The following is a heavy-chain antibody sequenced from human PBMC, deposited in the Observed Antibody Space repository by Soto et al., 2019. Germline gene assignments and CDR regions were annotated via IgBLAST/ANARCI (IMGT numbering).Heavy chain of an antibody. CDR3: ARDPGYRNGMDV. J-gene: IGHJ6*02. Sequence: EVQLVESGGGLVQPGGSLRLSCAASGFTVSSDYMTWVRQAPGKGLEWLSTVYSGGTTYYADSVKGRFIISRDNSENTLFLQMNNLRVEDTAMYYCARDPGYRNGMDVWGQGTTVTVSS. CDR1: GFTVSSDY. V-gene: IGHV3-66*01. D-gene: IGHD5-18*01. CDR2: VYSGGTT.